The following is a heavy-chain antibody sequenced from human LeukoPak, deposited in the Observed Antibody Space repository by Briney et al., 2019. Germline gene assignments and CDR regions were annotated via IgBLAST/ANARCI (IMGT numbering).Heavy chain of an antibody. Sequence: GESLKISCKGSGYSFTSYWIGWVRQMPGKGLEWMGIINPGDSDTRYSPSFQGQVTISADKSISTAYLQWSSLKASDTAMYYCAKIDRTYCSRSSCYALDSWGQGTLVTVSS. D-gene: IGHD2-2*01. CDR2: INPGDSDT. CDR3: AKIDRTYCSRSSCYALDS. CDR1: GYSFTSYW. J-gene: IGHJ4*02. V-gene: IGHV5-51*01.